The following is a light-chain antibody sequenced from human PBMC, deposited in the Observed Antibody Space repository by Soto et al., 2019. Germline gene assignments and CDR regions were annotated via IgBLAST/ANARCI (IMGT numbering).Light chain of an antibody. J-gene: IGLJ2*01. Sequence: QSALTQPASVSGSPGQSITISCTGTTSDVGTCKFVSWYQQHPGIAPKLMIYEVSERPSGVSNRFSGSKSGNTASLTISGLQAEDEADYYCCSHAGSHVIFGGGTKVTVL. CDR3: CSHAGSHVI. CDR2: EVS. V-gene: IGLV2-23*02. CDR1: TSDVGTCKF.